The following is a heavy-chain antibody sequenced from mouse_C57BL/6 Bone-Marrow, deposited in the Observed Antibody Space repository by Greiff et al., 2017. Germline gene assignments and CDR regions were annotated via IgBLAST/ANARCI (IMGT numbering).Heavy chain of an antibody. Sequence: QVQLQQPGAELVKPGASVKMSCKASGYTFTSYWITWVKQRPGQGLEWIGDIYPGSGSTNYNEKFKSKATLTVDTSSSTAYMQLSSLTAKDFAVSYCAIGRYDGYFAWFAYWGQGTLVTVSA. CDR3: AIGRYDGYFAWFAY. J-gene: IGHJ3*01. V-gene: IGHV1-55*01. D-gene: IGHD2-3*01. CDR2: IYPGSGST. CDR1: GYTFTSYW.